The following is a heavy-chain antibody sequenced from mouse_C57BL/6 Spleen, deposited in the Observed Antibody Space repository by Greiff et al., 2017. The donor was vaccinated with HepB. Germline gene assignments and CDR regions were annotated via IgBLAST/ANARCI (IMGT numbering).Heavy chain of an antibody. D-gene: IGHD1-1*01. CDR3: ARAATVVAMDYFDY. Sequence: QVQLQQSGPELVKPGASVKISCKASGYSFTSYYIHWVKQRPGQGLEWIGWIYPGSGNTKYNEKFKGKATLTADTSSSTAYMQLSSLTSEDSAVYYCARAATVVAMDYFDYWGQGTTLTVSS. V-gene: IGHV1-66*01. CDR1: GYSFTSYY. CDR2: IYPGSGNT. J-gene: IGHJ2*01.